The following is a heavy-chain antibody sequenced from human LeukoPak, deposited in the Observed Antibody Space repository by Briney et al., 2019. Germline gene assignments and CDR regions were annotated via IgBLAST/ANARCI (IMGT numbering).Heavy chain of an antibody. CDR3: ARIRDFGASYHYFYTDV. V-gene: IGHV3-21*01. D-gene: IGHD4-17*01. J-gene: IGHJ6*03. CDR1: GFTFSSCS. Sequence: KTGGSLRLSCAASGFTFSSCSMNWVRQAPGKGLEWVSAISSDSSYIYYADSVRGRFTISRDNAKNSLYLQMSSLRAEDTAVYYCARIRDFGASYHYFYTDVWGKGTTVTVSS. CDR2: ISSDSSYI.